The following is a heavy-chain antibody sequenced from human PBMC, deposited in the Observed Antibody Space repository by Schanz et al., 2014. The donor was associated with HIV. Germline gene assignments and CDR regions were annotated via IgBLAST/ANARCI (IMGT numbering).Heavy chain of an antibody. CDR2: ISAGGVYT. V-gene: IGHV3-23*04. CDR1: GFAFSRYT. CDR3: ARDGSSGWQDPFDY. J-gene: IGHJ4*02. Sequence: EVQLVESGGGLVQPGRSLRLSCTASGFAFSRYTMSWIRQAPGKGLEWVSSISAGGVYTYYGDSMKGRFTISRDNSKNTLYLQMNSLRAEDTAVYYCARDGSSGWQDPFDYWGQGTLVTVSS. D-gene: IGHD6-19*01.